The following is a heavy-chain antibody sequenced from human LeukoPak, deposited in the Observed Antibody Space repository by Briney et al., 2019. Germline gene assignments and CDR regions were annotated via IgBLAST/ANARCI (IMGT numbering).Heavy chain of an antibody. CDR1: GGTFSSYA. J-gene: IGHJ6*02. V-gene: IGHV1-69*13. D-gene: IGHD2-2*01. CDR3: ARDQYQLLSSSYYYGMDV. Sequence: ASVKVSCKASGGTFSSYAISWVRQAPGQGLEWMGGIIPIFGTANYAQKSQGRVTITADESTSTAYMELSSLRSEDTAVYYCARDQYQLLSSSYYYGMDVWGQGTTVTVSS. CDR2: IIPIFGTA.